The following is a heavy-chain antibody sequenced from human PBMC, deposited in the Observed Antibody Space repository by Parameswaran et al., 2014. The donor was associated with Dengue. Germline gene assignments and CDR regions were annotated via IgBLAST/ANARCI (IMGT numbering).Heavy chain of an antibody. J-gene: IGHJ4*02. CDR2: INHSGST. CDR3: ARGHSNSWYPLGY. V-gene: IGHV4-34*01. Sequence: VRQAPGKGLEWIGEINHSGSTNYNPSLKSRVTISVDTSKNQFSLKVSSVTAADTAVYYCARGHSNSWYPLGYWDQGTLVTSPQ. D-gene: IGHD6-13*01.